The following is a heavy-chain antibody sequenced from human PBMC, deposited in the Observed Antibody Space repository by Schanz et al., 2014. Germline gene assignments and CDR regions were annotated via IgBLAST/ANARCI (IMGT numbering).Heavy chain of an antibody. Sequence: QVQLVESGGGLVKPGGSLRLSCAASGFTFSDYYMSWIRQAPGKGLEWVAVIWSDGSTKYYADSVKGRFTISRDNSKNTLYLQMNSLRADDTAVYYCARDRGYCSGGSCLTFDYWGQGTLVTVSS. CDR1: GFTFSDYY. V-gene: IGHV3-33*08. J-gene: IGHJ4*02. CDR3: ARDRGYCSGGSCLTFDY. CDR2: IWSDGSTK. D-gene: IGHD2-15*01.